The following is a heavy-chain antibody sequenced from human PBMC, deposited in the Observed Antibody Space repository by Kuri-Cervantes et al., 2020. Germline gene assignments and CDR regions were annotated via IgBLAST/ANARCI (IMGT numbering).Heavy chain of an antibody. D-gene: IGHD3-22*01. CDR2: IYYSGST. CDR3: ASENYDSSGYYFGLHY. CDR1: GGSISSSSYY. J-gene: IGHJ4*02. V-gene: IGHV4-39*07. Sequence: GSLRLSCTVSGGSISSSSYYWGWIRQPPGKGLEWIGSIYYSGSTYYNPSLKSRVTISVDTSKNQFSLKLTSVTAADTAMYYCASENYDSSGYYFGLHYWGQGTLVTVSS.